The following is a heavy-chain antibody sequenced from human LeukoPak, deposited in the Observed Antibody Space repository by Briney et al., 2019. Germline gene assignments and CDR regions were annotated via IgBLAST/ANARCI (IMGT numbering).Heavy chain of an antibody. CDR1: GYTFTSYD. J-gene: IGHJ6*02. V-gene: IGHV1-8*01. Sequence: ASVKVSCKASGYTFTSYDINWVRQATGQGLEWMGWMSPNSGNTGYAQKFQGRVTMTGNTSISTAYMELSSLRSEDTAVYYCATPYSSSWYWVYYYGMDVWGQGTTVTVSS. CDR3: ATPYSSSWYWVYYYGMDV. D-gene: IGHD6-13*01. CDR2: MSPNSGNT.